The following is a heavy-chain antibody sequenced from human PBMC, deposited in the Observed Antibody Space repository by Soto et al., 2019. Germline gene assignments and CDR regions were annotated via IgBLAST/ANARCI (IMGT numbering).Heavy chain of an antibody. CDR2: IYHSGST. D-gene: IGHD2-21*02. J-gene: IGHJ5*02. Sequence: QLQLQESGSGLVKPSQTLSLTCAVSGGSISSGGYSWSWIRQPPGKGLEWIGYIYHSGSTYYNPSLKRRVTTSVDRSKNQCSRKLSSVTAADTAVYYCARVAYCGGDCYRGFDPWGQGTLVTVSS. CDR3: ARVAYCGGDCYRGFDP. CDR1: GGSISSGGYS. V-gene: IGHV4-30-2*01.